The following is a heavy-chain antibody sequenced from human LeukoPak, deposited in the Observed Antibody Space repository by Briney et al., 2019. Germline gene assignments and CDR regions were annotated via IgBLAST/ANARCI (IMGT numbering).Heavy chain of an antibody. V-gene: IGHV3-7*04. Sequence: GGSLRLSCAASGFTFDDYAMHWVRQAPGKGLEWVANIKQDGSEIYYVDSVKGRFTISRDNAKNSLYLQMNSLRAEDTAVYYCARDKVTGATKFDYWGQGTLVTVSS. CDR3: ARDKVTGATKFDY. J-gene: IGHJ4*02. CDR2: IKQDGSEI. D-gene: IGHD1-26*01. CDR1: GFTFDDYA.